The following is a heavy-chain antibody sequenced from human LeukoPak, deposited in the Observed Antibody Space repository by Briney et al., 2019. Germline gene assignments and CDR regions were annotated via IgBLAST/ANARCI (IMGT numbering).Heavy chain of an antibody. D-gene: IGHD3-16*01. Sequence: GGSLRLSCAASGFPVSSNYMSWVRQAPGKGLDWVSVIHSGGTTYYADSVKGRFTISRDTSRNTVYLQMNSLRAEDTAVYYCARGGALDYWGQGTLVTVSS. CDR3: ARGGALDY. V-gene: IGHV3-66*02. CDR2: IHSGGTT. J-gene: IGHJ4*02. CDR1: GFPVSSNY.